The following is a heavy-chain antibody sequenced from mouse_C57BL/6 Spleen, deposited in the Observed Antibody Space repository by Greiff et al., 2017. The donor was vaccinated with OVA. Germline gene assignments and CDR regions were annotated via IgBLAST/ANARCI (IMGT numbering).Heavy chain of an antibody. CDR3: AREGLRLYAMDY. V-gene: IGHV5-4*01. CDR2: ISDGGSYT. CDR1: GFTFSSYA. D-gene: IGHD2-4*01. J-gene: IGHJ4*01. Sequence: EVQLVESGGGLVKPGGSLKLSCAASGFTFSSYAMSWVRQTPEKRLEWVATISDGGSYTYYPDNVQGRFPISRDNAKNNLDLQMSHLKSEDTAMYYCAREGLRLYAMDYWGQGTSVTVSS.